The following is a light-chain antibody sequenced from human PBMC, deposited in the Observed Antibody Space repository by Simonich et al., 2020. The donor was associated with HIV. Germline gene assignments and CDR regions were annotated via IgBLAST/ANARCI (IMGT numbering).Light chain of an antibody. CDR3: QQYNSYTWT. V-gene: IGKV1-5*03. J-gene: IGKJ1*01. CDR1: QSISSW. Sequence: DIQMTQSPSTLSASVGDRVNITCRASQSISSWLAWYQQKSGKAPKLRIYKASSLKSGVPSRFSGSGSGTEFTLTISSLQPDDFATYFCQQYNSYTWTFGQGSKVEIK. CDR2: KAS.